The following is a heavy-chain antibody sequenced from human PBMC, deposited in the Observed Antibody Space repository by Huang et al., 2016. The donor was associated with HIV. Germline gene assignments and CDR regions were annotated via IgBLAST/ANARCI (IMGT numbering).Heavy chain of an antibody. CDR2: MNYGGRT. CDR1: FASISGNSKS. Sequence: LLLRESGSGLVKTSETMSLSCTVAFASISGNSKSWTWVRQAPGKGLEWIASMNYGGRTYYNPSLKSRVSMAVDTSNNQHFSLTLASVTAADTAVYFCASGPVIVSISRFYFEQWGPGIFVTV. D-gene: IGHD3-22*01. CDR3: ASGPVIVSISRFYFEQ. V-gene: IGHV4-39*02. J-gene: IGHJ4*02.